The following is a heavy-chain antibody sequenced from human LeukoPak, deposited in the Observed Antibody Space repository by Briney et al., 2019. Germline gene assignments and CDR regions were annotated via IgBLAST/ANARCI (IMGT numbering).Heavy chain of an antibody. CDR1: GYTFSNYW. CDR2: IYPGDSDT. J-gene: IGHJ4*02. CDR3: ARLGIAAAGTPFDY. Sequence: GESLKISCKASGYTFSNYWIGWVRQMPGKGLEWMGIIYPGDSDTRYSPSFQGQVTISADKSISTAYLQWSSLKASDTAMYYCARLGIAAAGTPFDYWGQGTLVTVSS. V-gene: IGHV5-51*01. D-gene: IGHD6-13*01.